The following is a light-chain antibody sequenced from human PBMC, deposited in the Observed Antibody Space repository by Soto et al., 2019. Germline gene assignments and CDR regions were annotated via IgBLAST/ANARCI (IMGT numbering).Light chain of an antibody. V-gene: IGLV2-11*01. CDR2: DVS. J-gene: IGLJ3*02. Sequence: QSALTQPRSVSGSPGQSVTISCTGTSSDVGGYNYVSWYQQHPGKAPKLMIYDVSKRPSGVPDRFSGSKSGNTASLTISGLQQEEEADYYCCAKAGSNTRVFGGGTKLTVL. CDR3: CAKAGSNTRV. CDR1: SSDVGGYNY.